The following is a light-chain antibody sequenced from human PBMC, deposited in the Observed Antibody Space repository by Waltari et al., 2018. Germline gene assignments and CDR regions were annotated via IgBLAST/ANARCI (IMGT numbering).Light chain of an antibody. J-gene: IGKJ1*01. Sequence: DIQMTQSPSSLSASVGDRVTITCRASQSISSNLNWYQQKPGKAPKFLIYAASSLQSGVPSSFSGSGSGTDFTLNISSLQPEDFATYYCQQSYSTPRTFGQGTKVEIK. CDR2: AAS. CDR3: QQSYSTPRT. V-gene: IGKV1-39*01. CDR1: QSISSN.